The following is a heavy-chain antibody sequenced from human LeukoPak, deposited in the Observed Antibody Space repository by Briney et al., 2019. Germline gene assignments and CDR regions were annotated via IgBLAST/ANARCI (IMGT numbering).Heavy chain of an antibody. Sequence: SETLSLTCTVSGGSISSYYWSWIRQPPGKGLEWIGYIYYSGSTNYNPSLKSQVTISVDTSKNQFSLKLSSVTAADTAVYYCARDGRAAGLEYFQHWGQGTLVTVSS. CDR1: GGSISSYY. V-gene: IGHV4-59*01. D-gene: IGHD6-19*01. J-gene: IGHJ1*01. CDR2: IYYSGST. CDR3: ARDGRAAGLEYFQH.